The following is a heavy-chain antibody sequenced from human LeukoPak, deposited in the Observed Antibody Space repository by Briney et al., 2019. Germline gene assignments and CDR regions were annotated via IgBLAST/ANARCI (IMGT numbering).Heavy chain of an antibody. V-gene: IGHV3-7*01. CDR2: IKEDATEK. CDR1: GFIFSSHW. J-gene: IGHJ4*02. D-gene: IGHD6-19*01. CDR3: VRDSSGPEY. Sequence: GGSLRLSCAASGFIFSSHWMSWVRQAPGKGLEWVANIKEDATEKYYSDSLKGRFYISRDNTKNSLHLQMNSLRVEDTAVYYCVRDSSGPEYWGQGTLVTVSS.